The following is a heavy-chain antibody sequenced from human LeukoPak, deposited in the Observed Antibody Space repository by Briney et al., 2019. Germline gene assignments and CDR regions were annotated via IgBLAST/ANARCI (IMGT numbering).Heavy chain of an antibody. CDR1: GFTFSSYW. CDR2: INSDGSST. V-gene: IGHV3-74*01. J-gene: IGHJ3*02. CDR3: ARDGPTYYYDSSGYRDTFDI. D-gene: IGHD3-22*01. Sequence: GGSLRLSCAASGFTFSSYWMHWVRQAPGKGLVWVSRINSDGSSTSYADSVKGRFTISRDNAKNTLYLQMNGLRAEDTAVYYCARDGPTYYYDSSGYRDTFDIWGQGTMVTVSS.